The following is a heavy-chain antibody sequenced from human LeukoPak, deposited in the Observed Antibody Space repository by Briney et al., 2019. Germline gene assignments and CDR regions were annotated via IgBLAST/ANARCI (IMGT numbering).Heavy chain of an antibody. J-gene: IGHJ4*02. Sequence: GGSPRLSCAASGFTFSNAWMSWVRQAPGKGLEWVGRIKRKTDSGTTDYAAPVQGRFTISRDKSKNTLYLQMNGLRAEDTAVYYCAKDPSITIFGVPYYFDYWGQGTLVTVSS. D-gene: IGHD3-3*01. CDR3: AKDPSITIFGVPYYFDY. CDR1: GFTFSNAW. V-gene: IGHV3-15*01. CDR2: IKRKTDSGTT.